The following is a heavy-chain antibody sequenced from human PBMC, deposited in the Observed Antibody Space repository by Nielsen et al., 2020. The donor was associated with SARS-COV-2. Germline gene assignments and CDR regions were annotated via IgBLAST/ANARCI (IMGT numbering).Heavy chain of an antibody. J-gene: IGHJ6*02. V-gene: IGHV3-49*02. Sequence: WIRQPPGKGLEWVGFIRSKAYGGTTEYAASVKGRFTISRDDSKSIAYPQMNSLKTEDTAVYYCTREGRQQLFYYYYYGMDVWGQGTTVTVSS. CDR2: IRSKAYGGTT. D-gene: IGHD6-13*01. CDR3: TREGRQQLFYYYYYGMDV.